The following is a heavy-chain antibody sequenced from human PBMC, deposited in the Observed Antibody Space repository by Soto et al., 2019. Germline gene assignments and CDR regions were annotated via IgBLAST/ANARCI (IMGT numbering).Heavy chain of an antibody. Sequence: GGSLRLSCAASGFTFSSSEMYWVRQAPGKGLEWVSYIHPGGQIIFYADSVKGRFTISRDNAKNSAYLQMNNLRAEDTAVYYCARRGSSWGQGTMVTVSS. CDR3: ARRGSS. D-gene: IGHD2-2*01. CDR1: GFTFSSSE. J-gene: IGHJ3*01. V-gene: IGHV3-48*03. CDR2: IHPGGQII.